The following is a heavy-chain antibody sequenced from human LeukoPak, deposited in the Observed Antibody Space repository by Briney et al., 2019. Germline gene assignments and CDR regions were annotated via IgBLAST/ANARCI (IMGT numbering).Heavy chain of an antibody. CDR1: GGTFSSYA. CDR2: IIPIFGTA. D-gene: IGHD1-26*01. Sequence: GASVKVSCKASGGTFSSYAISWVRQAPGQGLEWMGGIIPIFGTANYAQKFQGRVTITADESTSTAYMELSSLRSEDTAVYYCARDINSGILFDYWGQGTLVTVSS. CDR3: ARDINSGILFDY. J-gene: IGHJ4*02. V-gene: IGHV1-69*13.